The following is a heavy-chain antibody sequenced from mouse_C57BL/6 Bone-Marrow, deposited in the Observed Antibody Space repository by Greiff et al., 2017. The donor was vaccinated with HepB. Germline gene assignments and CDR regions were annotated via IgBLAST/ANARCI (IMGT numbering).Heavy chain of an antibody. V-gene: IGHV1-9*01. CDR3: TRDYYGSSHWYFDV. D-gene: IGHD1-1*01. Sequence: QVQLQQSGAELMKPGASVKLSCKATGYTFTGYWIEWVKQRPGHGLEWIGEILPGSGSTNYNEKFKGKATFTADTSSNTAYMQLSILTTEDSAIYYSTRDYYGSSHWYFDVWGTGTTVTVSS. J-gene: IGHJ1*03. CDR2: ILPGSGST. CDR1: GYTFTGYW.